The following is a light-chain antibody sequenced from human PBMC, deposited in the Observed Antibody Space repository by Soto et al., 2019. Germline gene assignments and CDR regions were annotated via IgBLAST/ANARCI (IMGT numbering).Light chain of an antibody. V-gene: IGKV3-20*01. J-gene: IGKJ2*01. Sequence: EIVLTQSPGTLSLSPGERATLSCRASQSVSSRYLAWYQQKPGQAPRLLMYGASNRATAIPDRFSGSGSGTDFTLTISRLEPEDFAVYFWQQYGSSPPFTFGQGTKVEIK. CDR3: QQYGSSPPFT. CDR2: GAS. CDR1: QSVSSRY.